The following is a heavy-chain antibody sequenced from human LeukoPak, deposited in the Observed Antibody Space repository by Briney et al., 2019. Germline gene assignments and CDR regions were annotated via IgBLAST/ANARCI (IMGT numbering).Heavy chain of an antibody. Sequence: ASVKVSCKASGYTFTGYYMHWVRQAPGQGLEWMGWINPNSGGTNHAQKFQGRVTMTRDTSISTAYMELSRLRSDDTAVYYCARDAPEQWLVGGDYYFDYWGQGTLVTVSS. CDR1: GYTFTGYY. J-gene: IGHJ4*02. D-gene: IGHD6-19*01. V-gene: IGHV1-2*02. CDR3: ARDAPEQWLVGGDYYFDY. CDR2: INPNSGGT.